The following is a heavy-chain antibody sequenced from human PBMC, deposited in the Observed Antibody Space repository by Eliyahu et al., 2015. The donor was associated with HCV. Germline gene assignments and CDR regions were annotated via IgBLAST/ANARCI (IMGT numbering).Heavy chain of an antibody. CDR3: AKDVGATYLYYFDY. J-gene: IGHJ4*02. V-gene: IGHV3-30*18. CDR2: ISYDGSNK. D-gene: IGHD1-26*01. CDR1: GFTFSSYG. Sequence: QVQLVESGGGVVQPGRSLRLSCAASGFTFSSYGMHWVRQAPGKGLEWVAVISYDGSNKYYADSVKGRFTISRDNSKNTLYLQMNSLRAEDTAVYYCAKDVGATYLYYFDYWGQGTLVTVSS.